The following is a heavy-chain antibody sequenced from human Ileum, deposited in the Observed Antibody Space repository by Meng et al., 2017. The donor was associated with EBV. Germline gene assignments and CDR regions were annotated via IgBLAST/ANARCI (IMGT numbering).Heavy chain of an antibody. Sequence: EVHLLESGGGLVQPGGSLRLSWAASGFPFSSYAMSWVRQAPGKGLEWVSAISGSGGSTYYADSVKSRFTISRDNSKNTLYLQMNSLRAEDTAVYYCARTPYCGGDCYVRPGASDIWGQGTVVTVSS. D-gene: IGHD2-21*02. CDR3: ARTPYCGGDCYVRPGASDI. V-gene: IGHV3-23*01. CDR2: ISGSGGST. CDR1: GFPFSSYA. J-gene: IGHJ3*02.